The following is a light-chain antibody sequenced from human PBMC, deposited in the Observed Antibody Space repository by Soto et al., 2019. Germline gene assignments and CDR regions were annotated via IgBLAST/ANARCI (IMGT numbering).Light chain of an antibody. V-gene: IGLV2-14*03. CDR1: RSDIGAYNF. Sequence: QSALTQPASVSGSPGQSITITCTGTRSDIGAYNFVSWYQQHPGEVPKLMLYDVSIRPSGVSNRFSGSKSGNTASLTISGLQAEEEADYYCTSWTTSTTMIFGGGTQLTVL. CDR2: DVS. CDR3: TSWTTSTTMI. J-gene: IGLJ2*01.